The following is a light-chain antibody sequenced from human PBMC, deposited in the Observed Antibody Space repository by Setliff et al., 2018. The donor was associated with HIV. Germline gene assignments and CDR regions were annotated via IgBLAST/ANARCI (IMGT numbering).Light chain of an antibody. CDR2: GNN. CDR1: TSNIGASYD. CDR3: QSYDSSLSGHVV. V-gene: IGLV1-40*01. Sequence: QSALTQPPSVSGVPGQRVTVSCTGSTSNIGASYDVHWYQQVPGKAPKLLIYGNNNRPSGVPDRFSGSKSGTSASLAIAGLQTEDEADYYCQSYDSSLSGHVVFGGGTKVTVL. J-gene: IGLJ2*01.